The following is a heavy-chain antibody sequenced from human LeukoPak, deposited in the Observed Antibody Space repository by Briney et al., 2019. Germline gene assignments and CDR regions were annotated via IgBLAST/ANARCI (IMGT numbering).Heavy chain of an antibody. Sequence: ASVKVSCKASGYTFTGYYMHWVRQAPGQGLEWMGWINPNSGGTNYAQKFQGRVTMTRGTSISTAYMELSRLRSDDTAVYYCARVSGIAAAGHTYDHLDYWGQGTLVTVSS. D-gene: IGHD6-13*01. CDR1: GYTFTGYY. V-gene: IGHV1-2*02. CDR2: INPNSGGT. CDR3: ARVSGIAAAGHTYDHLDY. J-gene: IGHJ4*02.